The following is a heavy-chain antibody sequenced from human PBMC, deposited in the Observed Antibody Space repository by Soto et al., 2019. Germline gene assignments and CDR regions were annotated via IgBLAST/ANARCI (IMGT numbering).Heavy chain of an antibody. Sequence: EVHLVESGGGFVQPGGSLRLSCAASGFTFSSYWMQWVRQAPGKGLVWVSWITSDGSSTSYADSVKGRFTISRDNAKNTLYLQMNSMSAEDTAVYYCASGGSSLTFDSWCQGTLGTVSS. CDR1: GFTFSSYW. CDR3: ASGGSSLTFDS. CDR2: ITSDGSST. V-gene: IGHV3-74*01. J-gene: IGHJ4*02. D-gene: IGHD6-6*01.